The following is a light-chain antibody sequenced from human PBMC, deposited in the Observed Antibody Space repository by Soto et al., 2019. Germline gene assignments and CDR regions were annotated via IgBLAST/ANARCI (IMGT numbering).Light chain of an antibody. Sequence: EIVLTQSPGTLSLSPGERATLSCRASQSVSSSYLAWYQQQTGQAPRLLIYGASRRATGIPDRFRDSGAGTDFTLTISRLEPEDFAVYYCQQYGSSLPITFGQGTRLEIK. J-gene: IGKJ5*01. CDR1: QSVSSSY. V-gene: IGKV3-20*01. CDR3: QQYGSSLPIT. CDR2: GAS.